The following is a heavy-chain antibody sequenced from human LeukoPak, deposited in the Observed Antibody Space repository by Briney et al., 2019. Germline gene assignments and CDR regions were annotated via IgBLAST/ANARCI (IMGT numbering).Heavy chain of an antibody. CDR2: INPNSGGT. CDR3: AREGGSASGNNWFDP. V-gene: IGHV1-2*02. D-gene: IGHD3-10*01. J-gene: IGHJ5*02. CDR1: GYTFTSYG. Sequence: ASVKVSCKASGYTFTSYGISWARQAPGQGLEWMGWINPNSGGTNYAQKFQGRVTMTRDTSISTAYMELSRLRSDDTAVYYCAREGGSASGNNWFDPWGQGTLVTVSS.